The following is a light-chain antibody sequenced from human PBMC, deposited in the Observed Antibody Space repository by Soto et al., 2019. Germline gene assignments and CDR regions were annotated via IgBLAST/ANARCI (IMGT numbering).Light chain of an antibody. CDR1: SSDVGRYNF. V-gene: IGLV2-14*03. J-gene: IGLJ1*01. CDR3: SSYTGSTSLVYV. Sequence: QSALTQPASLSGSPGQSISISCTGTSSDVGRYNFVSWYQQRPGKAPKLIIYDVANRPSGISNRFSGSKSGNTASLTISGLQAEDEADYYCSSYTGSTSLVYVLGTGTKVTVL. CDR2: DVA.